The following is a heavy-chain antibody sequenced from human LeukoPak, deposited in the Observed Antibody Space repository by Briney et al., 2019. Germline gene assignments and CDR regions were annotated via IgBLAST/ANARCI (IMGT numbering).Heavy chain of an antibody. D-gene: IGHD3-22*01. CDR2: IYYSGST. Sequence: PSETLSLTCTVSGGSISSSSYYWGWIRQPPGKGLEWIGSIYYSGSTYYNPSLKSRVTISVDTSKNQFSLKLSSVTAADTAVYYCATSPRHSSGFNPLEDAFDIWGQGTMVTVSS. CDR3: ATSPRHSSGFNPLEDAFDI. J-gene: IGHJ3*02. CDR1: GGSISSSSYY. V-gene: IGHV4-39*01.